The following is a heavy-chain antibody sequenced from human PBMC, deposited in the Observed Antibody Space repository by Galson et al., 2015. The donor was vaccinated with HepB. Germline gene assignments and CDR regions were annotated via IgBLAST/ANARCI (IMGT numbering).Heavy chain of an antibody. CDR2: INPKSGGT. D-gene: IGHD3-10*01. V-gene: IGHV1-2*02. Sequence: SVKVSCKASGFTLTGYYMYWVRQAPGQGLEWVGWINPKSGGTGYAQKFQGRVAMTRDTSISTLYMELSSLRSDDTAIYYCARDGVAIMVELDSWGQGTLLTVSS. J-gene: IGHJ4*02. CDR1: GFTLTGYY. CDR3: ARDGVAIMVELDS.